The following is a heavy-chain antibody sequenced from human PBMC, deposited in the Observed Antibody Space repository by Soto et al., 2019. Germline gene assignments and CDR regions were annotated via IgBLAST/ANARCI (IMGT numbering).Heavy chain of an antibody. CDR3: ARGGGFCGADCYKGGIDY. Sequence: QVQLVESGGGVVQPGRSLRLSCAASGFTFSPYTMHWVRQTPGKGLEWVAVISNDGDDKDYDDPVKGRFTVPRDNSKSTLYLQMSSLRAEDTALYYCARGGGFCGADCYKGGIDYWGQGTLVSVSP. J-gene: IGHJ4*02. V-gene: IGHV3-30-3*01. D-gene: IGHD2-21*02. CDR1: GFTFSPYT. CDR2: ISNDGDDK.